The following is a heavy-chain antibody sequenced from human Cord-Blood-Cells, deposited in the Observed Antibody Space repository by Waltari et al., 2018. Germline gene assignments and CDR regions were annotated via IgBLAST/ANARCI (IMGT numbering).Heavy chain of an antibody. CDR2: INHSGST. CDR3: ASGNVVVTATTPPFDY. V-gene: IGHV4-34*01. Sequence: QVQLQQWGAGLLKPSETLSLTCAVYGGSFSGYYWSWIRHPPGKGLEWIGEINHSGSTNYNPSLKGRVTISVDTSKNQFSLKLSSVTAADTAVYYCASGNVVVTATTPPFDYWGQGTLVTVSS. D-gene: IGHD2-21*02. CDR1: GGSFSGYY. J-gene: IGHJ4*02.